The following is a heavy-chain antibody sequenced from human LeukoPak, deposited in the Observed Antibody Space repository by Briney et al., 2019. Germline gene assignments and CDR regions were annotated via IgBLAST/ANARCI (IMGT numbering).Heavy chain of an antibody. CDR1: GFTFSSYA. D-gene: IGHD1-26*01. V-gene: IGHV3-23*01. J-gene: IGHJ6*02. Sequence: GASLRLSCAASGFTFSSYAMSWVRQAPGKGLEWDSAISGSGGSTYYADSVKGRFTISRDNSKNTLYLQMNSLRAEDTAVYYCAKGGATNYYYYGMDVWGQGTTVTVSS. CDR3: AKGGATNYYYYGMDV. CDR2: ISGSGGST.